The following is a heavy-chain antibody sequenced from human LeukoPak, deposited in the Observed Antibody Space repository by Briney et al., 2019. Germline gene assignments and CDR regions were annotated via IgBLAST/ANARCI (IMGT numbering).Heavy chain of an antibody. CDR1: GYTFTSYN. CDR3: ARDPSYYDSSGYYYHFDY. Sequence: ASVKVSCKASGYTFTSYNIHWVRQAPGQGLEWMGIINPSGGSTNYAQKFQGRVTMTRDTSTSTVYMELSSLRSEDTAVYYCARDPSYYDSSGYYYHFDYWGQGTLVTVSS. D-gene: IGHD3-22*01. CDR2: INPSGGST. V-gene: IGHV1-46*01. J-gene: IGHJ4*02.